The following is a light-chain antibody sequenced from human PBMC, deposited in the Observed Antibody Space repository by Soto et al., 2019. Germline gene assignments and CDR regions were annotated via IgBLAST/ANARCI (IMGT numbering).Light chain of an antibody. CDR2: DVS. J-gene: IGLJ2*01. CDR1: SSDVGGYNY. Sequence: ALTQPASVSGSPGQSITISCTGTSSDVGGYNYVSWYQQHPGKAPKLMIYDVSNRPSGVSNRFSGSKSGNTASLTISGLQAEDEADYYCSSYTSSSTQVFGGGTKVTVL. CDR3: SSYTSSSTQV. V-gene: IGLV2-14*01.